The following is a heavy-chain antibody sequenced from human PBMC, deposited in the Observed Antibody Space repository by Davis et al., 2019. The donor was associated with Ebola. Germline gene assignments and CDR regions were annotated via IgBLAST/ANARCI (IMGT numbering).Heavy chain of an antibody. CDR1: GYTFTSYY. CDR3: ARDIVSLDCSGGSCYSDVDY. J-gene: IGHJ4*02. Sequence: VKVSCKASGYTFTSYYMHWVRQAPGQGLEWMGIINPSGGSTSYAQKFQGRVTMTRDTSTSTVYMELSSLRSEDTAVYYCARDIVSLDCSGGSCYSDVDYWGQGTLVTVSS. D-gene: IGHD2-15*01. CDR2: INPSGGST. V-gene: IGHV1-46*01.